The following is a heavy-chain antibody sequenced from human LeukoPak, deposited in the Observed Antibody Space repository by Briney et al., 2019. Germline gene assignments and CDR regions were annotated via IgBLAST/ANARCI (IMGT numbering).Heavy chain of an antibody. D-gene: IGHD3-10*01. J-gene: IGHJ4*02. CDR2: ITSSSSYI. CDR1: GFTFSTYN. CDR3: ARDRGYYYGSGELYDY. Sequence: GGSLRLSCAASGFTFSTYNMNWVRQAPGKGLEWLSSITSSSSYIYYADSVKGRFTISRDNAKNSLYLQMNSLRAEDTAVYYCARDRGYYYGSGELYDYWGQGTLVTVSS. V-gene: IGHV3-21*01.